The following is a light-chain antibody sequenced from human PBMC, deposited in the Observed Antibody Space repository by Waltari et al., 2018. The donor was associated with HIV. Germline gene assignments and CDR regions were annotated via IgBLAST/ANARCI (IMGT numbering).Light chain of an antibody. CDR1: QGIRNG. J-gene: IGKJ1*01. V-gene: IGKV1-17*01. CDR3: LQHHSYPLT. CDR2: TAS. Sequence: DIQMTQSPSSLSASVGDRVTITCRASQGIRNGLGWYQQKPGKAPKRLIYTASTLQSGVPSRFSGSGSGTAFTLTISSLQPEDFATYYCLQHHSYPLTFGQGTKVDIK.